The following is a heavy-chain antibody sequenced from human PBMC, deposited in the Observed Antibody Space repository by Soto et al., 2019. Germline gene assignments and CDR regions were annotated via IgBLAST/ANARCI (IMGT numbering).Heavy chain of an antibody. V-gene: IGHV3-33*01. CDR2: IWYDGSNK. Sequence: PGGSLRLSCAASGFTFSSYGMHWVRQAPGKGLEWVAVIWYDGSNKYYADSVKGRFTISRDNSKNTLYLQMNSLRAEDTAVYYCALFCSSTSCYEVPWGQGTLVTVSS. CDR3: ALFCSSTSCYEVP. J-gene: IGHJ5*02. D-gene: IGHD2-2*01. CDR1: GFTFSSYG.